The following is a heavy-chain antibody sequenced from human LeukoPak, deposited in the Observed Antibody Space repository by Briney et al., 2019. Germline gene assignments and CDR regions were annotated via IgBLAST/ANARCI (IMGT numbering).Heavy chain of an antibody. D-gene: IGHD1-26*01. J-gene: IGHJ6*02. CDR3: AKDGYIGRYYYYYGMDV. Sequence: GGSLRLSCAASGFTFDDYAMLWVRQAPGEGLEWVSLISGDGGSTYYADSVKGRFTISKDNSKNSLYLQMNSLRTEDTALYYCAKDGYIGRYYYYYGMDVWGQGTTVTVSS. V-gene: IGHV3-43*02. CDR1: GFTFDDYA. CDR2: ISGDGGST.